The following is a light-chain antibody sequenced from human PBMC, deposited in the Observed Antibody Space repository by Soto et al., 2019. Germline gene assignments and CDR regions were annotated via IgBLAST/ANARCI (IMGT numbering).Light chain of an antibody. J-gene: IGKJ1*01. CDR2: GAS. CDR1: QSVSSSW. Sequence: EIVLTQSPGTLSLSPGERATLSCRASQSVSSSWLAWYQQKPGQAPRLLIYGASSRATGIPDRVSGSGSGTDFTLTISRREPEDFAVYYCQQYGSSPWTFGQGTKVEIK. V-gene: IGKV3-20*01. CDR3: QQYGSSPWT.